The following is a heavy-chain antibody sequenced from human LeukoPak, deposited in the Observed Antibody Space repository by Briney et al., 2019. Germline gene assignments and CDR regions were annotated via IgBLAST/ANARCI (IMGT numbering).Heavy chain of an antibody. CDR2: MNPNSGNT. CDR3: ASCRGSGDKRSLDY. V-gene: IGHV1-8*02. CDR1: GYTFTSYN. D-gene: IGHD2-15*01. J-gene: IGHJ4*02. Sequence: GASVKVSCKASGYTFTSYNINWVRQATGQGLEWMGWMNPNSGNTGYAQKFQGRVTMTRNTSISTAYMELSSLRSEDTAVYYCASCRGSGDKRSLDYWGQGTLVTVSS.